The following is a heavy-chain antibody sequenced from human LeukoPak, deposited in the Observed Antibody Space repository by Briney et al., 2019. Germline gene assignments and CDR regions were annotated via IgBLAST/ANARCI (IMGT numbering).Heavy chain of an antibody. J-gene: IGHJ6*03. CDR2: INHSGST. V-gene: IGHV4-34*01. D-gene: IGHD3-3*01. CDR3: ARGYDFWSGYSPNYYYYYMDV. CDR1: GGSFSGYY. Sequence: SETQSLTCAVYGGSFSGYYWSWIRQPPGKGLEWIGEINHSGSTNYNPSLKSRVTISVDTSKNQFSLKLSSVTAADTAVYYCARGYDFWSGYSPNYYYYYMDVWGKGTTVTVSS.